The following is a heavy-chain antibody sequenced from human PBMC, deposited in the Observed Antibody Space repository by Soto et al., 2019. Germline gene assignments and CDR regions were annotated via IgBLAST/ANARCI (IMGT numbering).Heavy chain of an antibody. V-gene: IGHV1-18*01. J-gene: IGHJ4*02. D-gene: IGHD3-10*01. Sequence: QVQLVQSGAEVKKPGASVKVSCKASGYIFSTYGMSWMRQVPGQGLEWMGWTSAHKGHTEYAQKFQGRVTVTTDTSTNTAYMELRSLRYDDTAEYYCARHADGSGSFLLWYFDYWGQGTLVTVSS. CDR2: TSAHKGHT. CDR1: GYIFSTYG. CDR3: ARHADGSGSFLLWYFDY.